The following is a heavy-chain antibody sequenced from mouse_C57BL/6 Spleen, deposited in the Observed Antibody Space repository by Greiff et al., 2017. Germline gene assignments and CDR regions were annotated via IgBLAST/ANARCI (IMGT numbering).Heavy chain of an antibody. D-gene: IGHD1-1*01. Sequence: QVHVKQSGAELARPGASVKLSCKASGYTFTSYGISWVKQRTGQGLEWIGEIYPRSGNTYYNEKFKGKATLPADKSSSTAYMELRSLTSEDSAVYFCARKLFITTVVATNYYAMDYWGQGTSVTVSS. J-gene: IGHJ4*01. V-gene: IGHV1-81*01. CDR3: ARKLFITTVVATNYYAMDY. CDR1: GYTFTSYG. CDR2: IYPRSGNT.